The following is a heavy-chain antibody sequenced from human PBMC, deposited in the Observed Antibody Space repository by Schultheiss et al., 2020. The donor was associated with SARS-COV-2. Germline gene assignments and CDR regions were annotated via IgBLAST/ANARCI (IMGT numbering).Heavy chain of an antibody. CDR3: TRGYQAADYYYYGMDV. CDR1: GFTFGDYA. D-gene: IGHD6-13*01. V-gene: IGHV3-49*03. CDR2: IRSKAYGGTT. Sequence: GVLRLSCTASGFTFGDYAMSWFRQAPGKGLEWVGFIRSKAYGGTTEYAASVKGRFTISRDDSKSIAYLQMNSLKTEDTAVYYCTRGYQAADYYYYGMDVWGQGTTVTVSS. J-gene: IGHJ6*02.